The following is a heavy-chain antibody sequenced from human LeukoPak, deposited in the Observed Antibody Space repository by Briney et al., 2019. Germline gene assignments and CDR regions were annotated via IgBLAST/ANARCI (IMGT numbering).Heavy chain of an antibody. Sequence: QAGGSLRLSCAASGFTFSSYWMSWVRQAPGKGLEWVANIKQDGSEKYYVDSVKGRFTISRDNAKNSLYLQMNSLRAEDTAVYYCARAEGYSSSWYVNYYYYMDVWGKGTTVTVSS. CDR2: IKQDGSEK. V-gene: IGHV3-7*01. D-gene: IGHD6-13*01. CDR1: GFTFSSYW. J-gene: IGHJ6*03. CDR3: ARAEGYSSSWYVNYYYYMDV.